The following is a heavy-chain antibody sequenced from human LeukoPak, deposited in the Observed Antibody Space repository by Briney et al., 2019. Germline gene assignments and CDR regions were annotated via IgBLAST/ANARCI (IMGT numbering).Heavy chain of an antibody. CDR1: GDSISTYH. Sequence: SETLSLTCSVSGDSISTYHWNWIRKPPGKGLEWIGYMQSTGNSHYNPSLKSRVSMSVETSKNRIVLNLSSVTAADTAVYYCARGLEKRYSSLEYYFDYWGQGTLVTVSS. CDR2: MQSTGNS. J-gene: IGHJ4*02. V-gene: IGHV4-59*01. CDR3: ARGLEKRYSSLEYYFDY. D-gene: IGHD6-13*01.